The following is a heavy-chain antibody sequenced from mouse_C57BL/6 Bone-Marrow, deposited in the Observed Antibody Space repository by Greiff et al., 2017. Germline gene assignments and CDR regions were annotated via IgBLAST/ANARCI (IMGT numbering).Heavy chain of an antibody. D-gene: IGHD4-1*02. CDR3: AINNWDKCDY. J-gene: IGHJ2*01. Sequence: VQLQQPGAELVRPGTSVKLSCKASGYTFTSYWMHWVKQRPGQGLEWIGVIDPSDSYTNYNQKFKGKATLTVDTASSTAYMQLSSLTSEDSAVXYCAINNWDKCDYWGQGTTLTVS. CDR1: GYTFTSYW. CDR2: IDPSDSYT. V-gene: IGHV1-59*01.